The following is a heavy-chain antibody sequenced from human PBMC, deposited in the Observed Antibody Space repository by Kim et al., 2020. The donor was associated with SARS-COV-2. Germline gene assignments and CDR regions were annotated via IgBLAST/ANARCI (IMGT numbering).Heavy chain of an antibody. Sequence: GGSLRLSCAASGFTFSNAWMSWVRQAPGKGLEWVGRIKSKTDGGTTDYAAPVKGRFTISRDDSKNTLYLQMNRLKTEDTAVYYCTTDYYYDSSGSYYYYGMDVWGQGTTVTVSS. CDR3: TTDYYYDSSGSYYYYGMDV. J-gene: IGHJ6*02. V-gene: IGHV3-15*01. D-gene: IGHD3-22*01. CDR2: IKSKTDGGTT. CDR1: GFTFSNAW.